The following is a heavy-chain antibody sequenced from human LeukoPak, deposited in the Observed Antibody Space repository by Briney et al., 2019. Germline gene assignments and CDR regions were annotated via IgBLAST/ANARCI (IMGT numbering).Heavy chain of an antibody. Sequence: SVKVSCKASGGTFSSYAIGWVRQAPGQGLEWMGRIIPIFGTANYAQKFQGRVTITTDESTSTAYMELSSLRSEDTAVYYCARDSFCYGSGSSEILYYFDYWGQGTLVTVSS. V-gene: IGHV1-69*05. CDR3: ARDSFCYGSGSSEILYYFDY. CDR1: GGTFSSYA. CDR2: IIPIFGTA. D-gene: IGHD3-10*01. J-gene: IGHJ4*02.